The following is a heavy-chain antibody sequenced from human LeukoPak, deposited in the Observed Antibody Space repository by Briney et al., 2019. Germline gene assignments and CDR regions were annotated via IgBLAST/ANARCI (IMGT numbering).Heavy chain of an antibody. Sequence: ASVKVSCKASGYTFTGYYMHWVRQAPGQGLEWMGWINPNSGGTNYAQKFQGWVTMTRDTSISTAYMELSRLRSDDTAVYYCARVHTYYDILTGYLYTNNWFDPWGQGTLVTVSS. J-gene: IGHJ5*02. CDR3: ARVHTYYDILTGYLYTNNWFDP. D-gene: IGHD3-9*01. CDR1: GYTFTGYY. CDR2: INPNSGGT. V-gene: IGHV1-2*04.